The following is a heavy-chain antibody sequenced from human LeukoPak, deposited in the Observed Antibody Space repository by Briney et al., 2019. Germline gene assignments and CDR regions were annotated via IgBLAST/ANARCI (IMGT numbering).Heavy chain of an antibody. V-gene: IGHV4-61*01. Sequence: PSETLSLTCTVSGGSVSSGSYYWSWIRQPPGKGLEWIGYIYYTGTTNYNPSLKSRVTISVDTSKNQFSLRLRSVTAADTAVYYCARDGPVTDAFDIWGQGTMLTVSS. D-gene: IGHD2-21*02. CDR2: IYYTGTT. J-gene: IGHJ3*02. CDR3: ARDGPVTDAFDI. CDR1: GGSVSSGSYY.